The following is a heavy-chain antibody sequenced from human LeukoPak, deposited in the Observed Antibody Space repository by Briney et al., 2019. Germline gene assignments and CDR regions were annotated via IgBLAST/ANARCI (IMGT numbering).Heavy chain of an antibody. D-gene: IGHD3-10*01. CDR2: IYYSGST. Sequence: SETLSLTCTVSGGSISSYYWSWIRQPPGKGLEWIGYIYYSGSTNYNPSLKSRVTISVDTSKNQFSLKLSSVTAADTAVYYCARRTYYGSGSPSWGQGTLVTVSS. J-gene: IGHJ5*02. V-gene: IGHV4-59*08. CDR3: ARRTYYGSGSPS. CDR1: GGSISSYY.